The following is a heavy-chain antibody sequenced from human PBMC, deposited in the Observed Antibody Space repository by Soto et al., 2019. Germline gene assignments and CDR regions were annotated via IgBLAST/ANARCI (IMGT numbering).Heavy chain of an antibody. D-gene: IGHD2-15*01. Sequence: ASVKVSCKASGYTFTSYDINWVRQATGQGLEWMGCMNPNSGNTGYAQKFQGRVTMTRNTSISTAYMELSSLRSEDTALYYCARGLDCSGGSCYAGDYWGQGTLVTVSS. V-gene: IGHV1-8*01. CDR1: GYTFTSYD. CDR2: MNPNSGNT. CDR3: ARGLDCSGGSCYAGDY. J-gene: IGHJ4*02.